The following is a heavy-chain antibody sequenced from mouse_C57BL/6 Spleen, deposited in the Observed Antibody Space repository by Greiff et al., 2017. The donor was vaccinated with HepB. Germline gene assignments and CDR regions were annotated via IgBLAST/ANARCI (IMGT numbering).Heavy chain of an antibody. CDR1: GYTFTSYG. Sequence: QVQLQQSGAELARPGASVKLSCKASGYTFTSYGISWVKQRTGQGLEWIGEIYPRSGNTYYNEKFKGKATLTADKSSSTAYMELRSLTSEDSAVYFCARVLYGSSYWYFDVWGTGTTVTVSS. CDR2: IYPRSGNT. V-gene: IGHV1-81*01. D-gene: IGHD1-1*01. CDR3: ARVLYGSSYWYFDV. J-gene: IGHJ1*03.